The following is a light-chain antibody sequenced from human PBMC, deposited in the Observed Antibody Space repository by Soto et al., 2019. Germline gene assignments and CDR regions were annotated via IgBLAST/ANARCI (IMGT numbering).Light chain of an antibody. Sequence: DIQMTQSPSSLSASVGDRVTITCRASQSISGYLNWYQQKPGKAPKLLIYAASSLQSGVPSRFSGSGSVTDFTLTISSLKPEDFATYYCQQSYSSYTFGQGTKVDNK. CDR3: QQSYSSYT. CDR1: QSISGY. V-gene: IGKV1-39*01. J-gene: IGKJ2*01. CDR2: AAS.